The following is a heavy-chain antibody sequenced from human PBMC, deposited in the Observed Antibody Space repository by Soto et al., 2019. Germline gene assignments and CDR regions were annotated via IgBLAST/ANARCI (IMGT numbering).Heavy chain of an antibody. D-gene: IGHD1-1*01. Sequence: QVQLVESGGGVVQPGRSLRLLCEGSGFTFSRYAISWVRQAPGQGLEWMGGIIPIFGTANYAQKFQGRVTITADKSTSTAYMELSSLRSEDTAVYYCARLVQNPYYYYYGMDVWGQGTTVTVSS. CDR1: GFTFSRYA. V-gene: IGHV1-69*06. J-gene: IGHJ6*02. CDR3: ARLVQNPYYYYYGMDV. CDR2: IIPIFGTA.